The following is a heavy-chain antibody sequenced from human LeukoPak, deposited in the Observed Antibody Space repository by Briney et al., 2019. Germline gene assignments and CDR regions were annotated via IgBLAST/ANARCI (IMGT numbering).Heavy chain of an antibody. V-gene: IGHV3-21*01. CDR2: ISSSSSYI. J-gene: IGHJ4*02. CDR3: ARDCLRGDCYSKFDY. D-gene: IGHD2-21*02. CDR1: GFTFSSYS. Sequence: GGSLRLSCAASGFTFSSYSMNWVRQAPGKGLEWVSSISSSSSYIYYADSVKGRFTISRDNAKNSLHLQMNSLRAEDTAVYYCARDCLRGDCYSKFDYWGQGTLVTVSS.